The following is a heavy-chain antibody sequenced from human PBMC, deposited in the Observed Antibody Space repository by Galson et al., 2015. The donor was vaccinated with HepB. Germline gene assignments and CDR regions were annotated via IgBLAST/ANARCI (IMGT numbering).Heavy chain of an antibody. CDR1: GGYISSYY. J-gene: IGHJ4*02. V-gene: IGHV4-59*01. D-gene: IGHD3-22*01. CDR3: ARGVDSSSQYIPDYFDS. CDR2: IYYSGRHITDSGRT. Sequence: SETLSLTCTVSGGYISSYYWTWIRQPPGKGLEWIGYIYYSGRHITDSGRTKYNPSLKSRVAASVDTSRNQFSLKLNSVTAADTAVYYCARGVDSSSQYIPDYFDSWGQGTLVTVSS.